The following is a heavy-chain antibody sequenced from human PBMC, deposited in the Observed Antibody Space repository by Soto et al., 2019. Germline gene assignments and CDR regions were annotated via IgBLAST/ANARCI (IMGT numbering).Heavy chain of an antibody. CDR3: AATGAADPRNYYYYMDV. D-gene: IGHD7-27*01. V-gene: IGHV1-46*01. CDR2: INTSGGNT. J-gene: IGHJ6*03. CDR1: GYTFTSYY. Sequence: QVQLVHSGAEVKKPGSSVKVSCKASGYTFTSYYMHWVRQAPGQWLEWMGIINTSGGNTSYAQKFQGRVTMTRDTSTSTVYIELSSLRSEDTAVYYCAATGAADPRNYYYYMDVWGKGTTVTVSS.